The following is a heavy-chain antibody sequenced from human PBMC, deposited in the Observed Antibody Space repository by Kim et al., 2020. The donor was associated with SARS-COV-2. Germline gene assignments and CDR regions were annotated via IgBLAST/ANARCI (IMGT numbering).Heavy chain of an antibody. D-gene: IGHD6-13*01. CDR3: GTIADDGMDV. Sequence: RTSYADSVKGRFTISRDNAKNTLYLQMNSLRAEDTAVYYCGTIADDGMDVWGQGTTVTVSS. J-gene: IGHJ6*02. CDR2: RT. V-gene: IGHV3-74*01.